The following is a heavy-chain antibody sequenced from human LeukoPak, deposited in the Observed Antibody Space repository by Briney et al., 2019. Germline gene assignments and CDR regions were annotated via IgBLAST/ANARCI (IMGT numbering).Heavy chain of an antibody. CDR3: ARDSSPDSSGYYPTYYYYGMDV. J-gene: IGHJ6*02. CDR2: IWYDGSNK. CDR1: GFTFSSYG. V-gene: IGHV3-33*01. D-gene: IGHD3-22*01. Sequence: GGSLRLSCAASGFTFSSYGMHWVRPAPGKGLEWVAVIWYDGSNKYYADSVKGRFTISRDNSKNTLYLQMNSLRAEDTAVYYCARDSSPDSSGYYPTYYYYGMDVWGQGTTVTVSS.